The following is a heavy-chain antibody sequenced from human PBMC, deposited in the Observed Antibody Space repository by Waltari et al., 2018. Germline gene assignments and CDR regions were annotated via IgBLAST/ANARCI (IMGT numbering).Heavy chain of an antibody. CDR2: IGSGGTT. Sequence: EVQLLESGGGLVQPGGSLGLSCAASGFPFYKSALTWVRQAPGKGLEWVSGIGSGGTTFYADSVKGQFTISRDNSKNTLYLQMNNLRAGDTAVYFCAKAGMATGTTRSYFDYWGQGALVTVSS. CDR3: AKAGMATGTTRSYFDY. J-gene: IGHJ4*02. CDR1: GFPFYKSA. D-gene: IGHD1-1*01. V-gene: IGHV3-23*01.